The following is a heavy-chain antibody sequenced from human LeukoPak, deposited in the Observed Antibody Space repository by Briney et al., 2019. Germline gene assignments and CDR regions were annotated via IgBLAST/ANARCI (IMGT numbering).Heavy chain of an antibody. CDR1: GYTFTSYD. CDR3: ARGGPSGWRYGSENWFDP. CDR2: MNPNSGNT. Sequence: ASVKVSCKASGYTFTSYDINWVRQATGQGLEWMGWMNPNSGNTGYAQKFQGRVTMTRNTSISTAYMELSSLRSEDTAVYYCARGGPSGWRYGSENWFDPWGQGTLVTVSS. D-gene: IGHD6-19*01. J-gene: IGHJ5*02. V-gene: IGHV1-8*01.